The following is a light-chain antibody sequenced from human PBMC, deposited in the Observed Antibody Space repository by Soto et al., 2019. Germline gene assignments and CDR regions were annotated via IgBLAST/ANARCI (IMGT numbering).Light chain of an antibody. CDR1: SGHSNYA. V-gene: IGLV4-69*01. Sequence: QPVLTQSPSASASLGASVKLTCTLSSGHSNYAIAWHQQQSEKGPRYLMKLNSDGSHSKGDGIPDRFSGSSSGAERYLTISSLQSEDEADYYCQTWVSGIVVFGGGTKLPVL. J-gene: IGLJ2*01. CDR2: LNSDGSH. CDR3: QTWVSGIVV.